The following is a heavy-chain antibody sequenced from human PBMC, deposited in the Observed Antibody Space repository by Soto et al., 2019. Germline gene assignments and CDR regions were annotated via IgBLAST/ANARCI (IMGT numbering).Heavy chain of an antibody. CDR3: ASAGTTVRYVDY. CDR2: IIPIFGTA. Sequence: ASVKVSCKASGGTFSSYAISWVRQAPGQGLEWVGGIIPIFGTANYAQKFQGRVTITADESTSTAYMELSSLRSEDTAVYYCASAGTTVRYVDYWGQGTLVTVSS. V-gene: IGHV1-69*13. J-gene: IGHJ4*02. CDR1: GGTFSSYA. D-gene: IGHD4-17*01.